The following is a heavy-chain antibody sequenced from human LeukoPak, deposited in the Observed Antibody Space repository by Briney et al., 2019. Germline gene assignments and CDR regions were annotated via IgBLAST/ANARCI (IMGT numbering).Heavy chain of an antibody. J-gene: IGHJ4*02. CDR3: ARMDLWFGELPFDY. CDR1: GYTFTGYY. D-gene: IGHD3-10*01. Sequence: ASVKVSCKASGYTFTGYYMHWVRQAPGQGLEWMGWINPNSGGTNYAQKFQGRVTMTRDTSISTAYMELSRLRSDDTAVYYCARMDLWFGELPFDYWGQGTLVTVSS. CDR2: INPNSGGT. V-gene: IGHV1-2*02.